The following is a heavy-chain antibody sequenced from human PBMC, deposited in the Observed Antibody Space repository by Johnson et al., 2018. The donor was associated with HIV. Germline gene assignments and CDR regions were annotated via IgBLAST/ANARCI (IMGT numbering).Heavy chain of an antibody. CDR3: AKDMGAYQLLYAFDI. J-gene: IGHJ3*02. Sequence: VQLVESGGGLVKPGGSLRLSCAASGFTFSSSWMHWVCQAPEKGLEWVSVIYSGGSTYYADSVKGRVTSSRDNSKNTLYLQMNSLRAEDTAVYYCAKDMGAYQLLYAFDIWVQGTMVTVSS. D-gene: IGHD2-2*02. CDR2: IYSGGST. CDR1: GFTFSSSW. V-gene: IGHV3-66*01.